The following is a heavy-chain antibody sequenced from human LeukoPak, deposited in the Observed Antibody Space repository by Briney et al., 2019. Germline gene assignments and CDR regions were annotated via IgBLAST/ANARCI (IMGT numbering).Heavy chain of an antibody. CDR2: ISSSSSSI. Sequence: PGGSLRLSCAASGFTFSSYSMNWVRQAPGKGLEWVSYISSSSSSIYYADSVKGRITISRDNAKNSLYLQMNSLRAEDTAVYHCAREYSSSSAPFVAFDIWGQGTMVTVSS. CDR1: GFTFSSYS. J-gene: IGHJ3*02. V-gene: IGHV3-48*01. D-gene: IGHD6-6*01. CDR3: AREYSSSSAPFVAFDI.